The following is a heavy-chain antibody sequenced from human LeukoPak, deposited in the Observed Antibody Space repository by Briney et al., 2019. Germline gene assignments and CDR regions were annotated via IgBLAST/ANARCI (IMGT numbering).Heavy chain of an antibody. D-gene: IGHD6-19*01. Sequence: GGSLRLSCAASGFTFSSYSMNWVRQAPGKGLEWVSSISSSSSYIYYADSVKGRFTISRDNAKNSLYLQMNSLRAEDTAVYYCARVPNIAVAATFDLWGQGTLVTVSS. J-gene: IGHJ4*02. CDR3: ARVPNIAVAATFDL. V-gene: IGHV3-21*01. CDR1: GFTFSSYS. CDR2: ISSSSSYI.